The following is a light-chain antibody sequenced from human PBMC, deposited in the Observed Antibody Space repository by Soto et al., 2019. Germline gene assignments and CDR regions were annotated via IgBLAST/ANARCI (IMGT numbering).Light chain of an antibody. CDR3: QQYVSSPRA. CDR2: GAS. CDR1: QSVSSN. V-gene: IGKV3-15*01. J-gene: IGKJ1*01. Sequence: EIVMTQSPATLSVSPGKRATLSCRASQSVSSNLAWYQQKPGQAPRLLIYGASTRATGIPARFSGSGSRTDFSXTSSGLARKDFAVYYCQQYVSSPRAFGQVTKVDIK.